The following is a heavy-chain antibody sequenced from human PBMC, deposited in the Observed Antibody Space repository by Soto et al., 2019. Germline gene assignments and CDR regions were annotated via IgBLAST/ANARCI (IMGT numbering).Heavy chain of an antibody. J-gene: IGHJ4*02. CDR2: TSSYNGNT. V-gene: IGHV1-18*04. Sequence: ASVKVSCKTSGYTFITYGIVWMRQAPGQGLEWMGWTSSYNGNTKYAPKFRGRASMTTDTSTSTAYMELGSLRSDDTAVYYCARAYDYGGNSDYWGQGTLVTVAS. CDR3: ARAYDYGGNSDY. D-gene: IGHD4-17*01. CDR1: GYTFITYG.